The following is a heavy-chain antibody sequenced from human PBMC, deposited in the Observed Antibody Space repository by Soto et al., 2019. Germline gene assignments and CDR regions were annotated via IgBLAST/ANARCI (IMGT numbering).Heavy chain of an antibody. J-gene: IGHJ6*02. CDR2: INAGNGNT. CDR3: ARDRSWVYYYYGMDV. V-gene: IGHV1-3*01. Sequence: ASVKVSCKASGYTFTSYAMHWVRQAPGQRLEWMGWINAGNGNTKYSQKFQGRVTITRDTSASTAYMELSSLRSEDTAVYYCARDRSWVYYYYGMDVWGQGTTVTVS. D-gene: IGHD7-27*01. CDR1: GYTFTSYA.